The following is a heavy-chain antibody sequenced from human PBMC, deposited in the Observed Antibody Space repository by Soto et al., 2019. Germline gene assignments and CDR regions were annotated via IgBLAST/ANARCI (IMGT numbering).Heavy chain of an antibody. J-gene: IGHJ4*02. V-gene: IGHV4-59*01. CDR3: ARWTGCFDY. D-gene: IGHD6-19*01. CDR2: IYYSGST. Sequence: SETLSLTCTVSGGSISSYYWSWIRQPPGKGLEWIGYIYYSGSTNYNPSLKSRVTISVDTSKNQFSLKLSSVTAADTAVYYCARWTGCFDYWGQGTLVTVSS. CDR1: GGSISSYY.